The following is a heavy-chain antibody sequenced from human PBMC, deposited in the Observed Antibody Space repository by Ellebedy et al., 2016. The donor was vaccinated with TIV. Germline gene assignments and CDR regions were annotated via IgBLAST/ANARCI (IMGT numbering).Heavy chain of an antibody. Sequence: GESLKISXAASGFTFSSYAMHWVRQAPGKGLEWVAVISYDGSNKYYADSVKGRFTISRDNSKNTLYLQMNSLRAEDTAVYYCARGSKDDSSGDLDYWGQGTLVTVSS. CDR3: ARGSKDDSSGDLDY. J-gene: IGHJ4*02. CDR2: ISYDGSNK. D-gene: IGHD3-22*01. V-gene: IGHV3-30-3*01. CDR1: GFTFSSYA.